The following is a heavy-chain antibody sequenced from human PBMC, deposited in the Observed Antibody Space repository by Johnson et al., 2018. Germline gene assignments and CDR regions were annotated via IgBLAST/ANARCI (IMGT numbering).Heavy chain of an antibody. CDR2: ISYDGSRK. CDR3: AKEGGYDSSGYIGAFDI. CDR1: GFTFSSYG. J-gene: IGHJ3*02. D-gene: IGHD3-22*01. Sequence: QVQLVESGGGVVQPGRSLRLSCAASGFTFSSYGMHWVRQAPGKGLEWVAIISYDGSRKYYEASVKGRFTISRDNSKNTLYLQMNSLRAEETAVYYCAKEGGYDSSGYIGAFDIWGQGTMVTVSS. V-gene: IGHV3-30*18.